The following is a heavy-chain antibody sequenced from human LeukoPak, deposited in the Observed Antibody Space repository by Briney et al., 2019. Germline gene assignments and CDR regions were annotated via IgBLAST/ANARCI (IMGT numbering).Heavy chain of an antibody. CDR1: GFTFSDYA. V-gene: IGHV3-23*01. CDR3: AKDIGYCSSTSCYPH. Sequence: GGSLRLSCAVSGFTFSDYAMSWVRQAPGRGLEWVSSFSISGGNTYYADSVKGRFTISRDNSKNMLYLQMNSLRAEDSAVYYCAKDIGYCSSTSCYPHWGQGTLVTVSS. J-gene: IGHJ4*02. CDR2: FSISGGNT. D-gene: IGHD2-2*01.